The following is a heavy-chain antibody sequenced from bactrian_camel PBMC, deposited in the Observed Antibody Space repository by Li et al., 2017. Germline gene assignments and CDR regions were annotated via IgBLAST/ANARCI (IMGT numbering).Heavy chain of an antibody. CDR3: AADKWYNGGCQGELTTDFNF. V-gene: IGHV3S25*01. D-gene: IGHD7*01. J-gene: IGHJ4*01. CDR1: GFTFSNYW. Sequence: QLVESGGGSVQPGGSLRVSCAASGFTFSNYWMYWVRQAPGKGLEWVSTMNNPDGNTFYADSVKGRFTISHEKVKNTVYLQMNSLKPDDTAMYYCAADKWYNGGCQGELTTDFNFWGQGTQVTVS. CDR2: MNNPDGNT.